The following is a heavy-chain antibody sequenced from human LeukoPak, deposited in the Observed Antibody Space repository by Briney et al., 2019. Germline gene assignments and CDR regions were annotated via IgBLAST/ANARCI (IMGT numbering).Heavy chain of an antibody. D-gene: IGHD3-3*01. V-gene: IGHV3-30*02. CDR1: GFTFSSYG. CDR2: IRYDGSNK. CDR3: AKDRFLEWLSQYYFDY. J-gene: IGHJ4*02. Sequence: GGSLRLSCAASGFTFSSYGRHWVRQAPGKGLEWVAFIRYDGSNKYYADSVKGRFTISRDNSKNTLYLQMNSLRAEDTAVYYCAKDRFLEWLSQYYFDYWGQGTLVTVSS.